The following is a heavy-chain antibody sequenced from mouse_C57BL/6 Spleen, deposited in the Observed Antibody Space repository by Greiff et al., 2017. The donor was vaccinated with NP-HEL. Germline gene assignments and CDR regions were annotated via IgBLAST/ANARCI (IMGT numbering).Heavy chain of an antibody. D-gene: IGHD1-1*01. V-gene: IGHV2-3*01. CDR2: IWGDGST. J-gene: IGHJ4*01. CDR1: GFSLTSYG. CDR3: AKPLFITTVVAGYYAMDY. Sequence: VMLVESGPGLVAPSQSLSITCTVSGFSLTSYGVSWVRQPPGKGLEWLGVIWGDGSTNYHSALISRLSISKDNSKSQVFLKLNSLQTDDTATYYCAKPLFITTVVAGYYAMDYWGQGTSVTVSS.